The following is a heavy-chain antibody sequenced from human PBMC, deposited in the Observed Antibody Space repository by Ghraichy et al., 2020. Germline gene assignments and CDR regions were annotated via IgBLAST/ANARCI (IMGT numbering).Heavy chain of an antibody. CDR1: GGSISSYY. V-gene: IGHV4-59*01. CDR2: IYYSGST. CDR3: ASFTIAARPRYFDY. Sequence: ESLNISCTVSGGSISSYYWSWIRQPPGKGLEWIGYIYYSGSTNYNPSLKSRVTISVDTSKNQFSLKLSSVTAADTAVYYCASFTIAARPRYFDYWGQGTLVTVSS. D-gene: IGHD6-6*01. J-gene: IGHJ4*02.